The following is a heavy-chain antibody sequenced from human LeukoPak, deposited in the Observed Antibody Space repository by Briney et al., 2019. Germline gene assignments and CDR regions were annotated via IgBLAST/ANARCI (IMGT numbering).Heavy chain of an antibody. CDR3: VRESEYDHSASFDY. J-gene: IGHJ4*02. CDR1: GFTFSSYA. Sequence: GGSLRLSCAASGFTFSSYAMHWVRQAPGKGLEWVAVISYDGSNKYYADSVKGRFTISRDNSKNTLYLQMNSLRAEDTAVYYCVRESEYDHSASFDYWGQGTLVTVSS. CDR2: ISYDGSNK. D-gene: IGHD3-22*01. V-gene: IGHV3-30-3*01.